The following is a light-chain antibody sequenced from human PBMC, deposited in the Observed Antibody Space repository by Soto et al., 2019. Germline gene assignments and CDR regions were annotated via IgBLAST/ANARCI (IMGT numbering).Light chain of an antibody. V-gene: IGLV2-14*03. CDR1: SSDVGGYKY. CDR2: DVS. CDR3: ASYTTSNTPWV. Sequence: QSALTQPASVSESPGQSITISCTGTSSDVGGYKYVSWYQQHPGKAPKLMIYDVSYRPSGVPNRFSGYKSGNTASLTISGLQVEDEADYYCASYTTSNTPWVFGGGTKLTVL. J-gene: IGLJ3*02.